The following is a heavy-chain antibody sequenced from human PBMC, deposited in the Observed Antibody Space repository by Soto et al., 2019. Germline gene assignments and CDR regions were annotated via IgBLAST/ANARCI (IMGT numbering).Heavy chain of an antibody. Sequence: SETLSLTCAVYGGSFSGYYWSWIRQPPGKGLEWIGEINHSGSTNYNPSLKSRVTISVDTPKNQFSLKLSSVTAADTAVYYCARSLRWRTIDYWGQGTLVTVSS. CDR3: ARSLRWRTIDY. J-gene: IGHJ4*02. D-gene: IGHD4-17*01. CDR1: GGSFSGYY. V-gene: IGHV4-34*01. CDR2: INHSGST.